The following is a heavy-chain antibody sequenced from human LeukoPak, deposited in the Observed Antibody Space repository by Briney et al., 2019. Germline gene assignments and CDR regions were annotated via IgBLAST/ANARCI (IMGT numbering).Heavy chain of an antibody. D-gene: IGHD4-17*01. CDR2: INTFGTTA. V-gene: IGHV3-74*01. CDR3: AKDRTTVTDHWYFDL. Sequence: GSLRLSCAVSGFAFSSYWMNWVRQVPGKGLVWVSHINTFGTTATYADSVKGRFTISRDNANNTLYLQMNSLRAEDTAVYYCAKDRTTVTDHWYFDLWGRGTLVTVSS. CDR1: GFAFSSYW. J-gene: IGHJ2*01.